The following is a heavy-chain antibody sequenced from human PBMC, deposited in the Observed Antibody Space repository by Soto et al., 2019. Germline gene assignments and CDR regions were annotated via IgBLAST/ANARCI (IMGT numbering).Heavy chain of an antibody. CDR2: ISTDGSST. Sequence: EVQLVESGGGLVQPGGSLRLSCAATGFTFSTYWMHWVRQGPGKGLVWVSRISTDGSSTTYADSVKGRFTISRDNAKNTRYLQMNRLRAEDTAVYYCSTAIGSNHPFDYWGQGSLVTVSS. J-gene: IGHJ4*02. CDR3: STAIGSNHPFDY. D-gene: IGHD2-2*01. V-gene: IGHV3-74*01. CDR1: GFTFSTYW.